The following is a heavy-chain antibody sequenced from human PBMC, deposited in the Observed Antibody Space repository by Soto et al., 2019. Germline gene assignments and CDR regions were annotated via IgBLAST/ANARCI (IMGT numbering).Heavy chain of an antibody. J-gene: IGHJ6*02. V-gene: IGHV4-59*01. CDR3: ARDRKYDILTGSDYYYAMDV. Sequence: PSETLSLTCTVSGGSISNSYRSWIRQPPGKGLEWIGYMYYTGSTSYNPSLKSRVTISVDRSKNQFSLKLSSVTAADTAVYYCARDRKYDILTGSDYYYAMDVWGQGTTVTVSS. CDR1: GGSISNSY. D-gene: IGHD3-9*01. CDR2: MYYTGST.